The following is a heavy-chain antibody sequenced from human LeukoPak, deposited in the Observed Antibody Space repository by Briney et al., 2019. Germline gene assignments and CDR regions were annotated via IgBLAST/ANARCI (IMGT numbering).Heavy chain of an antibody. D-gene: IGHD2-21*02. CDR2: IYSSGST. CDR1: GGSISSGGYY. CDR3: ARAYCGGDCSVDY. Sequence: SETLSLTCTVSGGSISSGGYYWSWIGQPAGQELEAVVRIYSSGSTYYNPALKSRVPISVDTSKNQFSLQLSSVTAADTALYYCARAYCGGDCSVDYWGKGTLVTVSS. J-gene: IGHJ4*02. V-gene: IGHV4-61*02.